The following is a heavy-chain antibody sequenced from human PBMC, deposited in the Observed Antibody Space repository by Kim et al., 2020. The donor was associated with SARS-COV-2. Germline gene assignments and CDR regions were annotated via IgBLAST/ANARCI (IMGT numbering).Heavy chain of an antibody. J-gene: IGHJ3*02. D-gene: IGHD3-22*01. CDR2: IYYSGST. V-gene: IGHV4-59*13. Sequence: SETLSLTCTVSGGSIISYYWSWIRQPPGKGLEWIGYIYYSGSTNYNPSLKSRVTISVDTSKNQFSLKLSSVTAADTAVYYCARVARGYLSAFDIWGQGTMVTVSS. CDR1: GGSIISYY. CDR3: ARVARGYLSAFDI.